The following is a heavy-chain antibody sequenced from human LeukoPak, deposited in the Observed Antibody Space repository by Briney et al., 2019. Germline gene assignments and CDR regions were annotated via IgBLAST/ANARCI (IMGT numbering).Heavy chain of an antibody. Sequence: SETLSLTCTVSGGSISSYYWSWIRQPPGKGLEWIGYIYYSGSTNYNPSLKSRVTISVDTSKNQFSLKLSSVTAADTAVYYCARDFYHSGYEIWGQGTLVTVSS. CDR3: ARDFYHSGYEI. CDR1: GGSISSYY. D-gene: IGHD5-12*01. CDR2: IYYSGST. J-gene: IGHJ4*02. V-gene: IGHV4-59*01.